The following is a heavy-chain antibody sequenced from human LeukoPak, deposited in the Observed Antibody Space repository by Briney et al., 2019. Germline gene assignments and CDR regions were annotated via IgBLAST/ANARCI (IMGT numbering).Heavy chain of an antibody. Sequence: SETLSLTCTVSGVSISSGDYYWSWIRQPPGKGMEWIGYIYYSGSTYYNPSLKSRVTIAVDTPKNQYSLKLSSVTVADTAVYYCARVYYDFWSGYLAWFDPWRQGTLVTVSS. CDR1: GVSISSGDYY. J-gene: IGHJ5*02. CDR3: ARVYYDFWSGYLAWFDP. V-gene: IGHV4-30-4*01. CDR2: IYYSGST. D-gene: IGHD3-3*01.